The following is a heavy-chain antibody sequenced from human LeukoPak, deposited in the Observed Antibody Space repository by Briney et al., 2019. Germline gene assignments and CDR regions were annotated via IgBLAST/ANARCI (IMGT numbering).Heavy chain of an antibody. CDR1: GGSFSGYY. CDR2: INHSGST. D-gene: IGHD6-13*01. J-gene: IGHJ6*04. CDR3: AWEAYSSSWGYGMDV. V-gene: IGHV4-34*01. Sequence: SETLSLTCAVYGGSFSGYYWSWIRQPPGKGLEWIGEINHSGSTNYNPSLKSRVTISVDTSKNQFSLKLSSVTAADTAVYYCAWEAYSSSWGYGMDVWGKGTTVTVSS.